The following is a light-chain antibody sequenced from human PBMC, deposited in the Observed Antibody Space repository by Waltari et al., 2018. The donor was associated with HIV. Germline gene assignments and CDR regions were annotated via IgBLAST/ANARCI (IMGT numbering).Light chain of an antibody. CDR3: SSYTANSRI. J-gene: IGLJ2*01. Sequence: QSALTQPDSVSGSLGQSITIPCTGTSSDVGGHNSVSCYQQHPGKAPKLLISDVSNRPSGVSNRFSGSKSGNTASLTISGLQAEDEADYYCSSYTANSRIFGGGTRLTVL. V-gene: IGLV2-14*03. CDR1: SSDVGGHNS. CDR2: DVS.